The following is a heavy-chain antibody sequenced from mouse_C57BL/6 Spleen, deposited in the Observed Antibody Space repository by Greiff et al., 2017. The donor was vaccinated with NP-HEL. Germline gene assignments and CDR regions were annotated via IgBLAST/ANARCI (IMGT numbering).Heavy chain of an antibody. D-gene: IGHD1-1*01. CDR2: IYPRRGNT. Sequence: VQLQESGAELARPGASVKLSCKASGYTFTSSGISWVKQRTGQGLEWIGEIYPRRGNTYYNEKFKGKATLTADQSSSTAYMELRSLTAEDSAVYFFARGSTTVVPASWFAYWGQGTLVTVSA. J-gene: IGHJ3*01. CDR3: ARGSTTVVPASWFAY. V-gene: IGHV1-81*01. CDR1: GYTFTSSG.